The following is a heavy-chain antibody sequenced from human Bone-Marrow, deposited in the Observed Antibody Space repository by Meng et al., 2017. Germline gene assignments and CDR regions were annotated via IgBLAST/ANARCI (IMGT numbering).Heavy chain of an antibody. D-gene: IGHD1-26*01. J-gene: IGHJ4*02. CDR1: GGSLSGYY. CDR2: INHSGSS. CDR3: ARGRRIVGATFRLFDY. Sequence: QQGGEVLLKPAETLALTCAGSGGSLSGYYWTWIRQPPGKGLEWIGEINHSGSSNYNPSLKSRVTLSADTPERQFSLKLSSVTAADTAVYYCARGRRIVGATFRLFDYWGQGTLVTVSS. V-gene: IGHV4-34*01.